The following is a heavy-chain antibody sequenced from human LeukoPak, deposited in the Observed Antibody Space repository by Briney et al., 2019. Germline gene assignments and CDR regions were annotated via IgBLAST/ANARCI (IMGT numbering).Heavy chain of an antibody. CDR1: GYTLTELS. CDR2: FDPEDGET. CDR3: ATDRPSGGYKIDAFDI. V-gene: IGHV1-24*01. Sequence: ASVKVSCKVSGYTLTELSMHWVRQAPGKGLEWMGGFDPEDGETIYAQKFQGRVTMTEDTSTDTAYMELSSLRSEDTAVYYCATDRPSGGYKIDAFDIWGRGTMVTVSS. J-gene: IGHJ3*02. D-gene: IGHD3-10*01.